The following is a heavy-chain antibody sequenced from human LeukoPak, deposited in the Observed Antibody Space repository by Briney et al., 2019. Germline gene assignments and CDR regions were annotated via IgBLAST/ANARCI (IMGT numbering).Heavy chain of an antibody. CDR2: IRSKANSYAT. CDR1: GFTFSGSA. CDR3: TRAAVDIVATIEGIFDY. J-gene: IGHJ4*02. D-gene: IGHD5-12*01. Sequence: PGGSLRLSCAAPGFTFSGSAMHWVRQASGKGLEWVGRIRSKANSYATAYAASVKGRFTISRDDSKNMAYLQMNSLKTEDTAVYYCTRAAVDIVATIEGIFDYWGQGTLVTVSS. V-gene: IGHV3-73*01.